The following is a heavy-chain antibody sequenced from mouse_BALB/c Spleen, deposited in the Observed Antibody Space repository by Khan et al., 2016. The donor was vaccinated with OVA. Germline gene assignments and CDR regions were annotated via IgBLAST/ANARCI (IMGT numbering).Heavy chain of an antibody. CDR2: IRLRSNYYAT. D-gene: IGHD4-1*01. V-gene: IGHV6-6*02. CDR3: TRAWDWYFDV. CDR1: GFTFSNYW. Sequence: EVKLEESGGGLVQPGGSLKLSCIASGFTFSNYWMSWVRQSPETGLAWVAAIRLRSNYYATHFAESVKGRFTISCDGFISSVYLQVNNLRTEDTGIYYCTRAWDWYFDVRGAGTTVTVSS. J-gene: IGHJ1*01.